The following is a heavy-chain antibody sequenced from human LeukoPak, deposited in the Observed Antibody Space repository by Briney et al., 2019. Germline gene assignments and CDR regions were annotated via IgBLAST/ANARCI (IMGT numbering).Heavy chain of an antibody. D-gene: IGHD3-10*01. V-gene: IGHV1-2*02. CDR3: ATSFLWFGELLSFDY. Sequence: ASVKVSCKASGYTFSNYAITWVRQAPGQGLEWMGWINPNSGGTNYAQKFQGRVTMTRDTSISTAYMELSRLRSDDTAVYYCATSFLWFGELLSFDYWGQGTLVTVSS. CDR1: GYTFSNYA. J-gene: IGHJ4*02. CDR2: INPNSGGT.